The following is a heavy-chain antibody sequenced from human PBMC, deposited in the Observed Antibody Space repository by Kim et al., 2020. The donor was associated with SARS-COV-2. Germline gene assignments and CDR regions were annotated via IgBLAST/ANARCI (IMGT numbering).Heavy chain of an antibody. V-gene: IGHV1-69*02. J-gene: IGHJ5*02. D-gene: IGHD3-10*01. CDR1: GGTFSSYT. Sequence: SVKVSCKASGGTFSSYTISWVRQAPGQGLEWMGRIIPILGIANYAQKFQGRVTITADKSTSTAYMELSSLRSEDTAVYYCARAYYYGSGSYYNEVGYVSNWFDPWGQGTLVTVSS. CDR3: ARAYYYGSGSYYNEVGYVSNWFDP. CDR2: IIPILGIA.